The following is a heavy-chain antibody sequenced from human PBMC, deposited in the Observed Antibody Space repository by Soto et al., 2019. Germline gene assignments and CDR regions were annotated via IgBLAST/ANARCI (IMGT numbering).Heavy chain of an antibody. J-gene: IGHJ4*02. V-gene: IGHV3-48*02. CDR1: GFTFSSCS. D-gene: IGHD2-8*01. CDR3: AKYCSSDVCFDY. Sequence: SLRLSCASSGFTFSSCSMNWVRQAPGKGLEWVSFISGSGDTKYYADSVKGRFTISRDNAKNSLYLQMSSLRDEDTAVYYCAKYCSSDVCFDYWGQGTLVTVSS. CDR2: ISGSGDTK.